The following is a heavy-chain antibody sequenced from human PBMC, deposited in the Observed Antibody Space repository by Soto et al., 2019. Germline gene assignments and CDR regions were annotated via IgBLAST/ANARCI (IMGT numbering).Heavy chain of an antibody. J-gene: IGHJ4*01. Sequence: PGGSLRLSCAASGFTFSNAWINWVRQAPGKGLEWVGRIKSKTDGGTTDYAAPVKGRFAISRDDSKNILYLQMNSLKIEDTAVYYCTTYSYSTMLIVRFDYCGHGTLVTVSS. V-gene: IGHV3-15*07. D-gene: IGHD3-22*01. CDR1: GFTFSNAW. CDR3: TTYSYSTMLIVRFDY. CDR2: IKSKTDGGTT.